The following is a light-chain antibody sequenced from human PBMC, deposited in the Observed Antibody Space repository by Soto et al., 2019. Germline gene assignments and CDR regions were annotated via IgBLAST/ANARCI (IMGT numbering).Light chain of an antibody. J-gene: IGLJ3*02. Sequence: QSVLAQPASVSGSPGQSITISCTGTSSDFGNYKFVSWYQQRPGKAPRLMIYEGSYRPSGISNRFSGSKSGYTASLTISGLQAEDEADYYCCSYAGGTTWVFGGGTKVTVL. CDR1: SSDFGNYKF. V-gene: IGLV2-23*01. CDR3: CSYAGGTTWV. CDR2: EGS.